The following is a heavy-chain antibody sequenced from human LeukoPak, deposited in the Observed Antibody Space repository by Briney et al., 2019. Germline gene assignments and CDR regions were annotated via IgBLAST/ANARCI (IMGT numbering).Heavy chain of an antibody. CDR3: AKGSGGVVTMGAFDI. CDR1: GFKFADAP. V-gene: IGHV3-43*01. CDR2: ITWGATDS. D-gene: IGHD3-3*01. Sequence: GGSLRLSCTASGFKFADAPMHWVRQPPGKGLEWIALITWGATDSYYADSVKGRFTISRDDSRNTLYLQMNSLRAEDTAVYYCAKGSGGVVTMGAFDIWGQGTMVTVSS. J-gene: IGHJ3*02.